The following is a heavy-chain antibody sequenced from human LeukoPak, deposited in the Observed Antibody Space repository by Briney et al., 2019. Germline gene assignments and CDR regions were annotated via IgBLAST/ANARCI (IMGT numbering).Heavy chain of an antibody. J-gene: IGHJ4*02. V-gene: IGHV4-31*03. CDR2: IYYSGST. D-gene: IGHD1-26*01. Sequence: SQTLSLTCTVSGGSISSGGYYWSWIRQHPGKGLEWIGYIYYSGSTYYNPSLKSRVTISVDTSKNQFSLKLSSVTAADTAVYYCARAAVDAGAPDSVDYWGQGTLVTVSS. CDR3: ARAAVDAGAPDSVDY. CDR1: GGSISSGGYY.